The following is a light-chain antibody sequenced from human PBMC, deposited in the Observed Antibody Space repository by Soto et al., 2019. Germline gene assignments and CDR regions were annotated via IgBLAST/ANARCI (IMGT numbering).Light chain of an antibody. CDR2: GAS. CDR3: KQYGKSFPLT. CDR1: QSVSSNY. J-gene: IGKJ4*01. Sequence: EIVLTQSPGTLSLSPGERATLSCRASQSVSSNYLAWYQQKPGQSPKLLIYGASSRATGIPDRFSGSGSGTDFILTISRLEPEDFAMYYCKQYGKSFPLTFGGGTKLEI. V-gene: IGKV3-20*01.